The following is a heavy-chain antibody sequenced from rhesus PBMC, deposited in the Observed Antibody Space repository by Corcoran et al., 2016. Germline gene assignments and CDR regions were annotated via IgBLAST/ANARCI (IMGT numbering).Heavy chain of an antibody. Sequence: QLQLQESGPGLVKPSETLSLTCAVSGGSISGYYYWSWIRQPPGKGLEWIGSIYGSGGSNYLNPSRNGPVTLSVDTSKNQFSLKLSSVTAADTAVYYCASGYCSSTYCSSFDYCGQGVLVTVSS. CDR2: IYGSGGSN. CDR3: ASGYCSSTYCSSFDY. J-gene: IGHJ4*01. CDR1: GGSISGYYY. D-gene: IGHD2-15*01. V-gene: IGHV4S14*01.